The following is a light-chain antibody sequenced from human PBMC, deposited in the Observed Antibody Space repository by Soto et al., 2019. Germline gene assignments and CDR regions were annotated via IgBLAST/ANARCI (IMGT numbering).Light chain of an antibody. CDR1: QTISSW. V-gene: IGKV1-5*03. CDR2: KAS. J-gene: IGKJ1*01. CDR3: QHYNSYSEA. Sequence: IPMPQSPSPLSLSLGDRVTITWWASQTISSWLAWYQQKKGKAPKLLIYKASTLKSGVPSRFSGSGYGTEFNLTISSLQPDDFATYYCQHYNSYSEAFGQGTKVDIK.